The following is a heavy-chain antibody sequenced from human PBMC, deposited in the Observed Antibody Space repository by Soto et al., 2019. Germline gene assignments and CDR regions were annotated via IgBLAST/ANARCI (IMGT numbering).Heavy chain of an antibody. CDR3: ARHGSNTSPSYYMDV. CDR2: VYYIGST. J-gene: IGHJ6*03. D-gene: IGHD2-2*01. Sequence: SETLSLTCTVSNGSITYYYWSWIRQPPGGGLEWIGYVYYIGSTNYNPSLKSRVTISVDTSTNQFSLHLRSVTAADTAVYYCARHGSNTSPSYYMDVWGRGTTVTVS. CDR1: NGSITYYY. V-gene: IGHV4-59*08.